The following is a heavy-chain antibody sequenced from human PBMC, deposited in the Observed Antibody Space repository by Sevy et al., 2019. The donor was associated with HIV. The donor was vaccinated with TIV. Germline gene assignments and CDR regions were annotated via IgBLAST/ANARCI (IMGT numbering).Heavy chain of an antibody. CDR1: GFTFSNAW. V-gene: IGHV3-15*01. D-gene: IGHD6-13*01. CDR2: IKGKIYDGTI. CDR3: TTASWSQEDYYNY. J-gene: IGHJ4*02. Sequence: GGSLRLSCAASGFTFSNAWMSWVRQAPGKGLEWVGRIKGKIYDGTIDYPAPVKGRFSISRDDSKNSLYRQMNSLKTEDTAVYYCTTASWSQEDYYNYWGQGTLVTVSS.